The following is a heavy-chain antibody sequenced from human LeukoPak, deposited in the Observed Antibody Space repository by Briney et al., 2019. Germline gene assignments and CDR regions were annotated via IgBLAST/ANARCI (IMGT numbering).Heavy chain of an antibody. V-gene: IGHV1-2*02. CDR3: ARVEFEYDSSGYYDY. J-gene: IGHJ4*02. CDR2: INPNSGGT. CDR1: GYTFTGYY. Sequence: ASVKVSCKASGYTFTGYYMHWVRQAPGQGLEWMGWINPNSGGTNYAQKFQGRVTMTRDTSISTAYMELSRLRSDDTAVYYCARVEFEYDSSGYYDYWGQGTLVTVSS. D-gene: IGHD3-22*01.